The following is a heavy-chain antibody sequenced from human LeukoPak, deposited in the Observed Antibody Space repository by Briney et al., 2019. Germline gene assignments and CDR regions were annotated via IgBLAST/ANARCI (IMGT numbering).Heavy chain of an antibody. J-gene: IGHJ4*02. CDR3: ARTYDSGAEGLDH. CDR1: GGSISSYY. V-gene: IGHV4-59*01. D-gene: IGHD3-22*01. Sequence: SETLSLTCTVSGGSISSYYWSWIRQPPGKGLEWIGYIYYSGSTNYNPSLKSRVTISVDTSKNQFSLKLSSVTAADTAVYYCARTYDSGAEGLDHWGQGTLVTVSS. CDR2: IYYSGST.